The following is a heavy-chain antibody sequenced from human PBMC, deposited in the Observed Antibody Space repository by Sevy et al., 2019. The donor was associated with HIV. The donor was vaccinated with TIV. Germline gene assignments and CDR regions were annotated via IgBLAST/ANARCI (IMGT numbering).Heavy chain of an antibody. J-gene: IGHJ4*02. Sequence: ASVKVSCKASGYTFTSYGISWVRQAPGQGLEWMGWISAYNGNTNYAQKLQGRVTMTTDTSTSTAYMELRSLRSDDTVVYYCARAPGYDFWSGGSFDYWGQGTLVTVSS. CDR2: ISAYNGNT. CDR1: GYTFTSYG. D-gene: IGHD3-3*01. CDR3: ARAPGYDFWSGGSFDY. V-gene: IGHV1-18*01.